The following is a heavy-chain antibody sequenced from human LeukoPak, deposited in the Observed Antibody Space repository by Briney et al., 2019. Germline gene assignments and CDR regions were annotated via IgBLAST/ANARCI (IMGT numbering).Heavy chain of an antibody. V-gene: IGHV4-31*03. CDR2: IYYSGST. CDR1: GASISSGGYC. J-gene: IGHJ4*02. Sequence: SQTLSLTCTVSGASISSGGYCWSWLRQHPGKGLEWIVYIYYSGSTYYNPSLKSRVTISVDTSKNQFSLKLSSVTAADTAVYYCARTYYYDSSGSYYFDYWGQGTLVTVSS. D-gene: IGHD3-22*01. CDR3: ARTYYYDSSGSYYFDY.